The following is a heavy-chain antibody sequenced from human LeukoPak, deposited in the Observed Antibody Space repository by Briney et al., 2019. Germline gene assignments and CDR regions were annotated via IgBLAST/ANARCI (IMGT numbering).Heavy chain of an antibody. CDR2: IYYTGTT. D-gene: IGHD5-18*01. CDR3: ARSGSRYGADAFDI. J-gene: IGHJ3*02. CDR1: GRSIRGYY. V-gene: IGHV4-59*08. Sequence: SETLSLPCTVSGRSIRGYYWSWLRLPPGKGLEWIAYIYYTGTTNYHPSLKRRVTASVDTSKNHFSLKLSSVTAADTAVYYCARSGSRYGADAFDIWGRGTMVTVSS.